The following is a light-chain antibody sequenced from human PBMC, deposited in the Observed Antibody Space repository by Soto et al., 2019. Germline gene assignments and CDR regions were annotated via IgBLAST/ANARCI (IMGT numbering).Light chain of an antibody. CDR1: QTISSW. CDR3: QHYNSYSEA. CDR2: KAS. Sequence: DIQITQSPSTLSGSVGDRVTITCRASQTISSWLAWYQQTPGEPPKLLIYKASTLKSGVPSRFRGMGSGTEFTLTISRLQTDDFATYYCQHYNSYSEAFGQGTKVDIK. J-gene: IGKJ1*01. V-gene: IGKV1-5*03.